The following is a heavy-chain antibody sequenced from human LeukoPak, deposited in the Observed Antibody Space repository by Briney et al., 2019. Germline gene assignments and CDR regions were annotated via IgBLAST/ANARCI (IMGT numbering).Heavy chain of an antibody. CDR1: GGSISSTTYY. CDR3: ASLFKSGSWYRSQSFDY. J-gene: IGHJ4*02. D-gene: IGHD6-13*01. Sequence: SETLSLTCIVSGGSISSTTYYWGWIRQPPGKRLEWIGSIYYSGNTYYNPSLKSRVTISVDKSKNQFSLKLSSVTAADTAVYYCASLFKSGSWYRSQSFDYWGQGTLVTVSS. V-gene: IGHV4-39*07. CDR2: IYYSGNT.